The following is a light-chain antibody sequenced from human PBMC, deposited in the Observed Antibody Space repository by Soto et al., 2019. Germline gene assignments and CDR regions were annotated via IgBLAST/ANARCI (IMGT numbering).Light chain of an antibody. CDR3: QHYPNGWT. V-gene: IGKV3-15*01. CDR2: AAS. J-gene: IGKJ1*01. CDR1: QSVSIN. Sequence: EVVMTQSPATLSASPGERATLSCRASQSVSINLGWYQQKSGKAPRLLIYAASTRATGVPSRFSGSGSGTEFTLTSNSLPSEDFAVYYCQHYPNGWTFGQGTKVDIK.